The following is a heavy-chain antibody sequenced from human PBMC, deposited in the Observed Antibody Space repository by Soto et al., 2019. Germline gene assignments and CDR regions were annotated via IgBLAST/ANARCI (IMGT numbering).Heavy chain of an antibody. V-gene: IGHV4-30-4*01. J-gene: IGHJ4*02. CDR1: GGSISSGDYY. CDR2: MFYSGTT. Sequence: PSETLSLTCTVSGGSISSGDYYWSWIRQPPGKGLEWIGYMFYSGTTHYNPSLKSRVAISIDTSKNQFSLKLNSVTAADTAVYYCANYFYPSGSAPRSYFDSWGRGILVTVSS. CDR3: ANYFYPSGSAPRSYFDS. D-gene: IGHD3-10*01.